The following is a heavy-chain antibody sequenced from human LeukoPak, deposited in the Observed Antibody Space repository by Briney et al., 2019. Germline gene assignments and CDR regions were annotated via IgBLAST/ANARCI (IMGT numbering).Heavy chain of an antibody. Sequence: PGGSLRLSCAASGFTFSTNAMAWVRQAPGKGLEWVSAIRGSGDDTYYADSVKGRFTISRDNSKNTLSLQMNSLRAEDTAVYYCAKAPTGYVPGDWGQGTLVTVSS. D-gene: IGHD3-9*01. CDR1: GFTFSTNA. V-gene: IGHV3-23*01. J-gene: IGHJ4*02. CDR3: AKAPTGYVPGD. CDR2: IRGSGDDT.